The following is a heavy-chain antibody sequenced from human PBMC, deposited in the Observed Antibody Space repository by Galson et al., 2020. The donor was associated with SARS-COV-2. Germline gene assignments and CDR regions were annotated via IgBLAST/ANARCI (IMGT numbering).Heavy chain of an antibody. CDR2: LKPNSGNT. CDR1: GYTFTSYD. D-gene: IGHD3-22*01. CDR3: ESGSGYYYGGFGY. V-gene: IGHV1-8*01. J-gene: IGHJ4*02. Sequence: ASVKVSCTASGYTFTSYDINWVRQATGQGLAWMGWLKPNSGNTGYAQKPQGRVTMTRNTSISTAYMEWRSLRSEDTAVYYCESGSGYYYGGFGYGSQGTLVTSSS.